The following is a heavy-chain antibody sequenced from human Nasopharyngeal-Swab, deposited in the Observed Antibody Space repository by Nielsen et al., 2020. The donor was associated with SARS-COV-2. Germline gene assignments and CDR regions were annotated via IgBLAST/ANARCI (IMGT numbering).Heavy chain of an antibody. Sequence: ESLKISCAASGFTFSNYYMNWVRQAPGKGLEWIWSIYYSGSTYYNPSLKSRVTISVDTSKNQFSLKLSSVTAADTAVYYCARGLWGVFQHWGQGTLVTVSS. CDR3: ARGLWGVFQH. CDR1: GFTFSNYY. V-gene: IGHV4-39*07. CDR2: IYYSGST. D-gene: IGHD2/OR15-2a*01. J-gene: IGHJ1*01.